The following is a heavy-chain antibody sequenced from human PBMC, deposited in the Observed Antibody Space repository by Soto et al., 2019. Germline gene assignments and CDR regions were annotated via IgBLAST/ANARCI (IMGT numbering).Heavy chain of an antibody. CDR2: IWHGGSKK. CDR3: ARDLDTALGYYYYYGMDV. V-gene: IGHV3-33*01. CDR1: GFTFSTYG. J-gene: IGHJ6*02. D-gene: IGHD5-18*01. Sequence: GSLRLSCAASGFTFSTYGMHWVRQGPGKGLEWVALIWHGGSKKYFADSVRGRFTISRDNSKNTHYLQMNSLRAEDTAVYYCARDLDTALGYYYYYGMDVWGQGTTVTVSS.